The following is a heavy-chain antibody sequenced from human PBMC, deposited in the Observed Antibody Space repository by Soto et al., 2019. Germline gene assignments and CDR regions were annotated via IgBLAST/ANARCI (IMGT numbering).Heavy chain of an antibody. CDR2: IYYSGST. Sequence: NPSETLSLTCTVSGGSISSGDYYWSWIRQPPGKGLEWIGYIYYSGSTYYNPSLKSRVTISVDTSKNQFSLKLSSVTAADTAVYYCARRVDYVWGSYRYSPYFDYWGQGTLVTVSS. CDR1: GGSISSGDYY. CDR3: ARRVDYVWGSYRYSPYFDY. D-gene: IGHD3-16*02. V-gene: IGHV4-30-4*01. J-gene: IGHJ4*02.